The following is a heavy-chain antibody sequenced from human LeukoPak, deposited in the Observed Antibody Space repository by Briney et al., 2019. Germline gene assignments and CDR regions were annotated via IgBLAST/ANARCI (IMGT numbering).Heavy chain of an antibody. CDR1: GGSISSYY. J-gene: IGHJ4*02. CDR3: ARHGPSRIMATISFIDY. V-gene: IGHV4-59*08. Sequence: SETLSLTCTVSGGSISSYYWRWIRQPPGKGLEWIGYICYSGSTNYNPSLKSRVTISVDTSKNQFSLKLSSVTAADTAVYYCARHGPSRIMATISFIDYWGQGTLVTVSS. CDR2: ICYSGST. D-gene: IGHD5-12*01.